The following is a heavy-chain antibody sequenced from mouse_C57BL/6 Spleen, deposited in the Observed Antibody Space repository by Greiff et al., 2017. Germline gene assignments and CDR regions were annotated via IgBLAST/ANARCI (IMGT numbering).Heavy chain of an antibody. CDR3: TRGDYDGPEFAY. J-gene: IGHJ3*01. Sequence: VKLQESGAELVRPGASVTLSCKASGYTFTDYEMHWVKQTPVHGLEWIGAIDPETGGTAYNQKFKGKAILTADKSSSTAYMELRSLTSEDSAVYYCTRGDYDGPEFAYWGQGTLVTVSA. CDR1: GYTFTDYE. D-gene: IGHD2-4*01. V-gene: IGHV1-15*01. CDR2: IDPETGGT.